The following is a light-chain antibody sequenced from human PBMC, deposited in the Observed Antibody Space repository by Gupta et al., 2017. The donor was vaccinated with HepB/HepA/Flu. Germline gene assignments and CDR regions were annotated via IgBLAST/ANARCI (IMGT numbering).Light chain of an antibody. CDR3: AAWDDSLTGVV. V-gene: IGLV1-44*01. CDR1: SSNTGSNT. Sequence: QSVLTQPPSASGTPGQRVTVSCSGSSSNTGSNTVNWYQQLPGTAPKLLIYSNNQQPSGVPDRFSGSKSGTSASLAISGLQSEDEADYYCAAWDDSLTGVVFGGGTKLTVL. CDR2: SNN. J-gene: IGLJ2*01.